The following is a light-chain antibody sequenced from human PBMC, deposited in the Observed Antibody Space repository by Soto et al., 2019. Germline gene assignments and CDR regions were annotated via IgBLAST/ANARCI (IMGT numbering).Light chain of an antibody. V-gene: IGLV6-57*04. CDR2: NND. J-gene: IGLJ2*01. Sequence: NFMLTQSHSVSESPGKTVTISCTRSSGSIASNHVQWYQQRPGSAPSTVIYNNDQRPYGVPDRFSGSIDSSSNSASLTISGLKTEDEADYYCQSYDSNSVVFGGGTKLTVL. CDR1: SGSIASNH. CDR3: QSYDSNSVV.